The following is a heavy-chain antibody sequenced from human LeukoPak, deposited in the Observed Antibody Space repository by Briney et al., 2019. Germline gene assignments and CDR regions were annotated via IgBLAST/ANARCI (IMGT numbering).Heavy chain of an antibody. CDR1: GGPISSYY. CDR3: ARGDYYDSSGYYDHFDY. V-gene: IGHV4-59*01. J-gene: IGHJ4*02. CDR2: IYYSGST. D-gene: IGHD3-22*01. Sequence: PSETLSLTCTVSGGPISSYYWSWIRQPPGKGLEWIGYIYYSGSTNYNPSLKSRVTISVDTSKNQFSLKLSSVTAADTAVYYCARGDYYDSSGYYDHFDYWGQGTLVTVSS.